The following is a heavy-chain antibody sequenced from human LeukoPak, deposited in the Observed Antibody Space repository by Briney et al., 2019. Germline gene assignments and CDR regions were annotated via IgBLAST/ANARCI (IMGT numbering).Heavy chain of an antibody. CDR3: AKGSTNTGYLDHAY. D-gene: IGHD3-9*01. CDR1: GFTFSSDA. CDR2: ISYDRSAQ. Sequence: GGSLRLSCAASGFTFSSDAMHWVRQAPGKGLEWVASISYDRSAQYYADSVEGRFTVSRDNSKNTLYLQLNSLRAEDTAVYYCAKGSTNTGYLDHAYWGQGTLVTVSS. J-gene: IGHJ4*02. V-gene: IGHV3-30*04.